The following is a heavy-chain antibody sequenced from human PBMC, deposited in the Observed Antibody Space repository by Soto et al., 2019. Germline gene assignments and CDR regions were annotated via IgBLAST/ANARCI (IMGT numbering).Heavy chain of an antibody. CDR1: VFIFSRKY. CDR3: ARDNREYSDSAAFGFDI. J-gene: IGHJ3*02. CDR2: IYSGGNT. Sequence: PGGSLRLSGAASVFIFSRKYMSWVRQAPGKGLEWVSVIYSGGNTYYADSVKGRFTISRDTSKNTLFLQMNSLRAEDTAVYFCARDNREYSDSAAFGFDIWGQGTMVTVSS. D-gene: IGHD5-12*01. V-gene: IGHV3-66*01.